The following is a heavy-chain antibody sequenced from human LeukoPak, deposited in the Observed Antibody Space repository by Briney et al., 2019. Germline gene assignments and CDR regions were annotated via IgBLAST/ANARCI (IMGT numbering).Heavy chain of an antibody. CDR1: GFTFGDYA. CDR2: INSDGSIT. J-gene: IGHJ4*02. Sequence: PGGSLRLSCTTSGFTFGDYAMSWVRQAPGKGLVWLSRINSDGSITTYADSVKGRFTISRDNAKNTVYLQMDSLRAEDTALYYCARGGGGSEKFDCWGQGTLVTVSS. V-gene: IGHV3-74*01. D-gene: IGHD1-26*01. CDR3: ARGGGGSEKFDC.